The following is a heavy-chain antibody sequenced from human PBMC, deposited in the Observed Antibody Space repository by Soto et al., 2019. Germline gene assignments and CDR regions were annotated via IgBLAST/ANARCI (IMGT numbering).Heavy chain of an antibody. J-gene: IGHJ4*02. D-gene: IGHD4-17*01. V-gene: IGHV4-4*02. CDR2: THQSGRT. CDR3: VRDPATVTSYFDY. CDR1: GGSMSSSNW. Sequence: SETLSLTCTVSGGSMSSSNWWNWVRQTPGKGLEWIGETHQSGRTNYNPSLKSRVTIIFKDNSKLELQMNSLRVEDTAVYYCVRDPATVTSYFDYWGLGTLVTVSS.